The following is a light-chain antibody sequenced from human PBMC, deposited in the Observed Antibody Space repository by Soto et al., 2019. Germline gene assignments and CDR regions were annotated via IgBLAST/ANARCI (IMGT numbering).Light chain of an antibody. CDR3: QQYDYLPT. V-gene: IGKV1-33*01. Sequence: DIQMTQSPSSLSASVGDRITITCQASQDISNYLSWYQQKPGKAPKLLIYDASSLETGVPSRFSGSGSGTDFTFTISSLQPEDIGTYFCQQYDYLPTFGPGTKVDFK. J-gene: IGKJ3*01. CDR1: QDISNY. CDR2: DAS.